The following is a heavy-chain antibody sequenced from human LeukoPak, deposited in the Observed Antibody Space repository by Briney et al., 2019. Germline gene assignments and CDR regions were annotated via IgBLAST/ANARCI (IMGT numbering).Heavy chain of an antibody. CDR2: IYYSGST. CDR3: ARTGSGGATSYSNWFDP. J-gene: IGHJ5*02. Sequence: SETLSLTCTVSGVSISIYYWSWIRQPPGKGLEWIGYIYYSGSTNYNPSLKSRVTISVDTSKNQFSLKLSSVTAADTAVYYCARTGSGGATSYSNWFDPWGQGTLVTVSS. CDR1: GVSISIYY. D-gene: IGHD2-15*01. V-gene: IGHV4-59*01.